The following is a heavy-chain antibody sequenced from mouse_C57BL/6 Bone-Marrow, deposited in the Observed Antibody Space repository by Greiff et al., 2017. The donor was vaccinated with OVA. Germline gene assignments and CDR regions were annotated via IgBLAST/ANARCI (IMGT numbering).Heavy chain of an antibody. V-gene: IGHV8-8*01. J-gene: IGHJ3*01. CDR3: ARIWGLLPFAY. D-gene: IGHD2-3*01. CDR1: GFSLSTFGMG. CDR2: IWWDDDK. Sequence: QVTLKVSGPGILQPSQTLSLTCSFSGFSLSTFGMGVGWIRQPSGKGLEWLAHIWWDDDKYYNPALKSRLTISKDTSKNQVFLKNANVDTADTATYYCARIWGLLPFAYWGQGTLVTVSA.